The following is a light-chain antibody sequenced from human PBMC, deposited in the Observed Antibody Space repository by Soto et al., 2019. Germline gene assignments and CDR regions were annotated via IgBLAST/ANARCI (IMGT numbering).Light chain of an antibody. Sequence: NFMLTQPHSVSESPGKTVTISCTRSSGSIANNYVQWYQQRPGSAPTTVIYEDNQRPSGVPDRFSGSIDSSSNSASLTISGLKNEDEADYYCQSYDYNSHWVFGGGTQLTVL. CDR3: QSYDYNSHWV. V-gene: IGLV6-57*04. J-gene: IGLJ3*02. CDR2: EDN. CDR1: SGSIANNY.